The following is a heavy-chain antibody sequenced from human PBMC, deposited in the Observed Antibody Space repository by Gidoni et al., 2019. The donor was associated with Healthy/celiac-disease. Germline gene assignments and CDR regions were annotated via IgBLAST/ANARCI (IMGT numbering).Heavy chain of an antibody. J-gene: IGHJ6*02. V-gene: IGHV4-34*01. CDR2: INHSGST. CDR1: GGSFSGYY. D-gene: IGHD3-16*01. CDR3: ARGGWGAPFYYYYYGMDV. Sequence: QVQLQQWGAGLLKPSETLSLTCAVYGGSFSGYYWSWIRQPPGKGLEWIGEINHSGSTNYNPSLKSRVTISVDTSKNQFSLKLSSVTAADTAVYYCARGGWGAPFYYYYYGMDVWGQGTTVTVSS.